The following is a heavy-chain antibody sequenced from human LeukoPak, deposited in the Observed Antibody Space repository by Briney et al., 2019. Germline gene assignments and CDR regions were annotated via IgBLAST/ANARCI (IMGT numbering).Heavy chain of an antibody. Sequence: LSLTCAVSGGSISSSNWWSWVRQPPGKGLEWVALISYDGSNKYYADSVKGRFTISRDNSKNTLYLQMNSLRAEDTAVCYCAKHWEVDYWGQGTLVTVSS. V-gene: IGHV3-30*18. J-gene: IGHJ4*02. CDR3: AKHWEVDY. D-gene: IGHD1-26*01. CDR1: GGSISSSN. CDR2: ISYDGSNK.